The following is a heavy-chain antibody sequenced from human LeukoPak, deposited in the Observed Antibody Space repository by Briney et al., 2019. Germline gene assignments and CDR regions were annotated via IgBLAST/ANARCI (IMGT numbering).Heavy chain of an antibody. D-gene: IGHD2-21*01. Sequence: SESLSVTCTHPGGSISSYYWCTIRQPPGKRLEWIGYIFYTGSTNINPSLKSRVTISVLTSKNRFSLKLSSVTAADTAVYYCASLTGGDAAFDIWGQGTMVTVSS. V-gene: IGHV4-59*01. CDR3: ASLTGGDAAFDI. CDR2: IFYTGST. J-gene: IGHJ3*02. CDR1: GGSISSYY.